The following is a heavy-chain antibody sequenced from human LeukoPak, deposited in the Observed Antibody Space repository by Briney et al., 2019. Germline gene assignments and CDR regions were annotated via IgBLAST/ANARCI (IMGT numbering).Heavy chain of an antibody. J-gene: IGHJ4*02. Sequence: GASVKVSCKASGYTFTSYGISWVRQAPGQGLAWMGWISAYNGNTNYAQKLQGRVTMTTDTSTSTAYMELRSLRSDDTAVYYCARAISFLDILTGYYPLGVDYWGQGTLVTVSS. CDR3: ARAISFLDILTGYYPLGVDY. D-gene: IGHD3-9*01. CDR2: ISAYNGNT. V-gene: IGHV1-18*01. CDR1: GYTFTSYG.